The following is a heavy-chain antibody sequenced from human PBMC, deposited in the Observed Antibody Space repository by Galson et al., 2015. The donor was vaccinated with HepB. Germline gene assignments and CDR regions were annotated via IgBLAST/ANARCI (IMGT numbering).Heavy chain of an antibody. J-gene: IGHJ1*01. Sequence: VTVSCKVSGYTLTELSMHWVRQAPGKGLEWMGGFDPEDGETIYAQKFQGRVTMTEDTSTDTAYMELSSLRSEDTAVYYCATCPLQWLVAEYFQHWGQGTLVTVSS. D-gene: IGHD6-19*01. V-gene: IGHV1-24*01. CDR1: GYTLTELS. CDR3: ATCPLQWLVAEYFQH. CDR2: FDPEDGET.